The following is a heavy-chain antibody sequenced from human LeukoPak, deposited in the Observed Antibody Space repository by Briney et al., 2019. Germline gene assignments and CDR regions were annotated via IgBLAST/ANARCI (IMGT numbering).Heavy chain of an antibody. J-gene: IGHJ4*02. V-gene: IGHV3-11*04. CDR1: EFIFSDYY. CDR3: ARSEKNYDFWTGEDY. Sequence: GGSLRLSCAASEFIFSDYYMTWIRQPPGKGLEWISYISSSGSTLDYADSVKGRFTISRDNGKNSVSLQMNSLRAEDTAVYYCARSEKNYDFWTGEDYWGQGTLVTVSS. CDR2: ISSSGSTL. D-gene: IGHD3-3*01.